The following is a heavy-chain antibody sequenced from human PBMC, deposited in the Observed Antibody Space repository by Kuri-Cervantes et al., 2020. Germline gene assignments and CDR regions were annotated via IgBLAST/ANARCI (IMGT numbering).Heavy chain of an antibody. D-gene: IGHD4-17*01. CDR3: ARVPDYGDYVDY. Sequence: GSLRLSCTVSGGSISSYYWSWIRQPPGKGLEWIGYIYYSGSTNYNPSLKSRVTISVDTSKNQFSLKLSSVTAADTAVYYCARVPDYGDYVDYWGQGTLVTVSS. V-gene: IGHV4-59*01. J-gene: IGHJ4*02. CDR2: IYYSGST. CDR1: GGSISSYY.